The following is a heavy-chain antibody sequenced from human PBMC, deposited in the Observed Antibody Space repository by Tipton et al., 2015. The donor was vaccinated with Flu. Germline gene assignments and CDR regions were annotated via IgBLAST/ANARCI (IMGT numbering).Heavy chain of an antibody. Sequence: TLSHTCTVSGGSISSSSYYWGWIRQPPGKGLEWIGSIYYSGSTYYNPSLKSRVTISVDTSKNQFSRKLSSVTAADTAVYYCARDTIFGVAHWGQGTLVTVSS. CDR3: ARDTIFGVAH. J-gene: IGHJ4*02. CDR2: IYYSGST. D-gene: IGHD3-3*01. CDR1: GGSISSSSYY. V-gene: IGHV4-39*07.